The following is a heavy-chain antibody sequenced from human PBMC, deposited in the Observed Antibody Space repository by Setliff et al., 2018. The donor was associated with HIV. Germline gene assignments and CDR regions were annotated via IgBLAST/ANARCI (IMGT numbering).Heavy chain of an antibody. J-gene: IGHJ2*01. D-gene: IGHD2-21*02. CDR1: GGSISSYY. V-gene: IGHV4-59*01. CDR2: INHSGST. CDR3: ARDVGLCGVDCWPYFYFDL. Sequence: PSETLSLTCTVSGGSISSYYWSWIRQPPGKGLEWIGEINHSGSTNYSPSLKSRVTMSIDTSKNQFSLKLSSMTAADTAVYYCARDVGLCGVDCWPYFYFDLWGRGNLVTVSS.